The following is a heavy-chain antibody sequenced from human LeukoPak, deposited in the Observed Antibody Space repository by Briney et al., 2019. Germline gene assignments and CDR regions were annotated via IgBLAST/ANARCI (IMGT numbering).Heavy chain of an antibody. CDR1: GFTFDDYG. CDR2: INWNGDST. V-gene: IGHV3-20*04. Sequence: GGSLRLSCAASGFTFDDYGMSWVRQAPGKGLEWVSGINWNGDSTGYADSVKGRFTISRDNAKNSLYLQMDSLGPEDTAVYYCARDPYSGNYGNDYYYYMDVWGKGTTVTISS. D-gene: IGHD1-26*01. CDR3: ARDPYSGNYGNDYYYYMDV. J-gene: IGHJ6*03.